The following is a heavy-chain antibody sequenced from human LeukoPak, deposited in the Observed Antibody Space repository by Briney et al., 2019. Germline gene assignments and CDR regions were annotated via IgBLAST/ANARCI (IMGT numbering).Heavy chain of an antibody. CDR1: GFTFSSYS. CDR3: ARGNYGGNSGIDY. J-gene: IGHJ4*02. D-gene: IGHD4-23*01. CDR2: ISSSSSSYI. V-gene: IGHV3-21*01. Sequence: GGSLRLSCAASGFTFSSYSMNWVRQAPGKGLEWVSSISSSSSSYIYYADSVKGRFTISRDNAKNSLYLQMNSLRAEDTAVYYCARGNYGGNSGIDYWGQGTLVTVSS.